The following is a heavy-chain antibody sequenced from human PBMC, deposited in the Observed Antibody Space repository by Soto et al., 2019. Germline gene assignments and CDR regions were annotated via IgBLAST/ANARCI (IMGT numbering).Heavy chain of an antibody. V-gene: IGHV3-30-3*01. CDR2: ISYDGSNK. CDR1: GFTFSIYA. J-gene: IGHJ1*01. D-gene: IGHD1-26*01. Sequence: PGESLKISCAASGFTFSIYAMHWVRQGPGKGLEWVAVISYDGSNKYYADSVKGRFTISRDNSKNTLYLQMNSLRAEDTAVYYCARDAYSGSYYFFGYFQHWGQGTLVTVSS. CDR3: ARDAYSGSYYFFGYFQH.